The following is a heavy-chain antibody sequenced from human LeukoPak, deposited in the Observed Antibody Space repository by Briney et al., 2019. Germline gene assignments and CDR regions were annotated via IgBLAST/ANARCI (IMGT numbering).Heavy chain of an antibody. D-gene: IGHD3-3*01. V-gene: IGHV3-21*01. CDR1: GFTFSSYS. Sequence: GGSLRLSCAASGFTFSSYSRNWVRQAPGKGLEWVASISSSSSYIYYAYSVKGRFTIARDNAKNSLYQQMNSLRAEDTAVSYCARGLRFLEWLLIHYAFDIWGQGTMVTVSS. CDR2: ISSSSSYI. CDR3: ARGLRFLEWLLIHYAFDI. J-gene: IGHJ3*02.